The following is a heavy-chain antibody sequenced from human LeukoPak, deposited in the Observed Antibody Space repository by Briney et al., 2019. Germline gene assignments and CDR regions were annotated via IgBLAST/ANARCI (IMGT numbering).Heavy chain of an antibody. J-gene: IGHJ4*02. CDR3: VSPRGFSYGYFDY. Sequence: SETLSLTCTVSGGSISSSSAYWGWIRQPPGKGLEWIGSIYYRKNAYYNPSLKSRVTISADTSKNQFSLTLGSVSATDTAVYYCVSPRGFSYGYFDYWGQGTLVTVSS. D-gene: IGHD5-18*01. CDR2: IYYRKNA. V-gene: IGHV4-39*01. CDR1: GGSISSSSAY.